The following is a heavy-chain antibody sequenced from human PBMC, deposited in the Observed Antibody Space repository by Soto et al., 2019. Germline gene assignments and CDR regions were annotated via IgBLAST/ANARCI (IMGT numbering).Heavy chain of an antibody. D-gene: IGHD3-22*01. CDR2: IYYSGST. V-gene: IGHV4-39*01. Sequence: TSATLSLTCTASGGSMSSSSYYWAWIRQPPGKGLELIGTIYYSGSTYYNPSLKSRVTISADTSKNFCSLWLNSVTAADTAVYYRARHLDYYDNSAYFDYWGQGTLVTVSS. J-gene: IGHJ4*02. CDR3: ARHLDYYDNSAYFDY. CDR1: GGSMSSSSYY.